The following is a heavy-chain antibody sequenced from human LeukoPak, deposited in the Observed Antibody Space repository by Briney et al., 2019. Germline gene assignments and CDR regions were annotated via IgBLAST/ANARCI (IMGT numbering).Heavy chain of an antibody. Sequence: PGRSLRLSCAASGFTFDDNAMHWVRQAPGKGLVWVSRISSDGSKTNYADSVKGRFTISRDNAKNTLYLQMNSLRDEDTAVYYCARELPFDYWGQGTLVTVSS. D-gene: IGHD2-15*01. V-gene: IGHV3-74*01. CDR2: ISSDGSKT. CDR1: GFTFDDNA. J-gene: IGHJ4*02. CDR3: ARELPFDY.